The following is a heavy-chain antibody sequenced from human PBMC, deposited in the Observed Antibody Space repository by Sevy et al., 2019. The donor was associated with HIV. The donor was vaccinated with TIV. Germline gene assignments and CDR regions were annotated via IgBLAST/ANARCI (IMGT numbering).Heavy chain of an antibody. CDR3: TRYALTSRTWFDP. J-gene: IGHJ5*02. D-gene: IGHD7-27*01. CDR1: GFTFSTYA. V-gene: IGHV3-23*01. Sequence: GGSLRLSCAASGFTFSTYAMNWVRHAPGKGLEWVSTLGSGGVTTYYADSVRGRFTISRDISKNTLFLQMNSLRADDTAVYYCTRYALTSRTWFDPWGQGTLVTVSS. CDR2: LGSGGVTT.